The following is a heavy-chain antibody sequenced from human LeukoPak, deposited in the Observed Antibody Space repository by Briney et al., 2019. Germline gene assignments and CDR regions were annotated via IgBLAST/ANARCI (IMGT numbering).Heavy chain of an antibody. CDR2: IYTSGST. CDR3: AREQGDGHYCTNGVCYTGRIDY. D-gene: IGHD2-8*01. CDR1: GGSISSGSYY. V-gene: IGHV4-61*02. Sequence: SETLSLTCTVSGGSISSGSYYWSWIRQPAGKGLEWIGRIYTSGSTNYNPSLKSRVTISVDTSKNQFSLKLSSVTAADTAVYYCAREQGDGHYCTNGVCYTGRIDYWGQGTLVTVSS. J-gene: IGHJ4*02.